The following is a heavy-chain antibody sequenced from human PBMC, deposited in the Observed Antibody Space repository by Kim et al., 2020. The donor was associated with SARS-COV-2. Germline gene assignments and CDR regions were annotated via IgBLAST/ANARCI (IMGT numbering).Heavy chain of an antibody. CDR3: ARLGYCSGGSCYPYFDY. Sequence: GGSLRLSCAASGFTFSDYYMSWIRQAPGKGLEWVSYISSSSSYTNYADSVKGRFTISRDNAKNSLYLQMNSLRAEDTAVYYCARLGYCSGGSCYPYFDYWGQGTLVTVSS. D-gene: IGHD2-15*01. CDR2: ISSSSSYT. CDR1: GFTFSDYY. V-gene: IGHV3-11*03. J-gene: IGHJ4*02.